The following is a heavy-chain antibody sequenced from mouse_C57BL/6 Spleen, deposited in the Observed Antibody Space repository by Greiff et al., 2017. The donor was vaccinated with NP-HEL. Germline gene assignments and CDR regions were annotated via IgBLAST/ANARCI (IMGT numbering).Heavy chain of an antibody. D-gene: IGHD2-2*01. CDR3: ARERGYAGRDAMDY. CDR1: GYSITSGYY. CDR2: ISYDGSN. Sequence: EVQLQQSGPGLVKPSQSLSLTCSVTGYSITSGYYWNWIRQFPGNKLEWMGYISYDGSNNYNPSLKNRISITRDTSKNQFFLKLNSVTTEDTATYYCARERGYAGRDAMDYWGQGTSVTVSS. V-gene: IGHV3-6*01. J-gene: IGHJ4*01.